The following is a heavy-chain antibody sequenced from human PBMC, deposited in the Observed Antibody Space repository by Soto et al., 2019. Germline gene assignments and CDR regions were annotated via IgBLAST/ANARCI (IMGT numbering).Heavy chain of an antibody. D-gene: IGHD1-20*01. CDR3: TIYNWNKPPGY. CDR1: GFTFSNAW. Sequence: GGSLRLSCAASGFTFSNAWMSWVRQAPGKGLEWVGRIKSKTDGGTTDYAAPVKGRFTISRDDSKTTLYLQMNSLKTEDTAVYYCTIYNWNKPPGYWGQGTLVTVSS. J-gene: IGHJ4*02. V-gene: IGHV3-15*01. CDR2: IKSKTDGGTT.